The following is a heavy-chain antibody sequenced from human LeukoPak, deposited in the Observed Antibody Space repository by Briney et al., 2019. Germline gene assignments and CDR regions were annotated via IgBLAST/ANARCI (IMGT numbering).Heavy chain of an antibody. D-gene: IGHD4-23*01. Sequence: SETLSRTCTVSGGSISSSSYYWGWIRQPPGKGLEWIGSIYYSGSTYYNPSLKSRVTISVDTSKNQFSLKLSSVTAADTAVYYCARHTVVNAYYFDYWGQGTLVTVSS. CDR1: GGSISSSSYY. CDR3: ARHTVVNAYYFDY. V-gene: IGHV4-39*01. CDR2: IYYSGST. J-gene: IGHJ4*02.